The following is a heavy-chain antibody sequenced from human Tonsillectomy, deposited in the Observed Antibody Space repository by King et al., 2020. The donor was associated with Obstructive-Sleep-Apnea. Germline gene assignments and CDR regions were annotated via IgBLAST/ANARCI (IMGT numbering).Heavy chain of an antibody. CDR1: GFTFSSYA. V-gene: IGHV3-30-3*01. J-gene: IGHJ3*02. CDR3: ARDGSSAAFDI. CDR2: ISYDGSNK. D-gene: IGHD2-2*01. Sequence: VQLVESGGGVVQPGRSLRLSCAASGFTFSSYAMHWVRQAPGKGLEWVAFISYDGSNKYYADSVKGRFTISRDNSKNTLYLQMNSLRAEDTAVYYCARDGSSAAFDIWGQGTMVTVSS.